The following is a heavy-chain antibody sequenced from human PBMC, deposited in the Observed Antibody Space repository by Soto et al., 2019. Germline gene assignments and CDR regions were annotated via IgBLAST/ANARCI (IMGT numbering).Heavy chain of an antibody. Sequence: GGSLRLSCAASGFTFSSYAMSWVRQAPGKGLEWVSAISGSGGSTYYADSVKGRFTISRDNSKNTLYLQMNSLRAEDTAVYYCAKEALWFGEFSRPLDYWGQGTLVTVSS. D-gene: IGHD3-10*01. CDR3: AKEALWFGEFSRPLDY. CDR1: GFTFSSYA. CDR2: ISGSGGST. J-gene: IGHJ4*02. V-gene: IGHV3-23*01.